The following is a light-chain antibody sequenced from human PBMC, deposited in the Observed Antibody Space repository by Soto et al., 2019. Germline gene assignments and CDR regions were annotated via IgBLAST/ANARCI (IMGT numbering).Light chain of an antibody. Sequence: DLQMTQSPSTLSASVGDRVTITCWASQSISSWLAWYQQKPGKAPKLLIYDASNLESGVPSRFSGSGSGTEFTLTISSLQPDDFATYYCQQYNSYSAYAFGQGTKLEFK. J-gene: IGKJ2*01. CDR2: DAS. CDR1: QSISSW. CDR3: QQYNSYSAYA. V-gene: IGKV1-5*01.